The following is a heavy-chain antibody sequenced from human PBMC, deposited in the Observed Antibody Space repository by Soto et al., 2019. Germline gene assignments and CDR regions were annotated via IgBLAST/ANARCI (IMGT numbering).Heavy chain of an antibody. CDR2: IYYSGNT. Sequence: QVQLQESGPGLVEPSETLSLTCTVSGGSMTNYYWSWIRQPPGKGLEWIGYIYYSGNTNYNSSFKSLVTISIDMSKNQYSLQLSSVTAADTAVYYCARPFDIWGQGTMVTVSS. CDR3: ARPFDI. J-gene: IGHJ3*02. CDR1: GGSMTNYY. V-gene: IGHV4-59*08.